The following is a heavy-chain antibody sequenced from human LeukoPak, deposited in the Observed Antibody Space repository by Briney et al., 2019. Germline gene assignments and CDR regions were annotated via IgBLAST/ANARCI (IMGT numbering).Heavy chain of an antibody. D-gene: IGHD1-14*01. J-gene: IGHJ4*01. Sequence: SETLSLTCTVSGGSISSTSYFWGWVRQPPGKGLEWIGSIYYNSDMHYNPSLKSRVTFSLDTSRNQYSLRLSSVTAADTAVYYCAVDLGNHRVVYWGQGSLVTVSS. V-gene: IGHV4-39*01. CDR3: AVDLGNHRVVY. CDR2: IYYNSDM. CDR1: GGSISSTSYF.